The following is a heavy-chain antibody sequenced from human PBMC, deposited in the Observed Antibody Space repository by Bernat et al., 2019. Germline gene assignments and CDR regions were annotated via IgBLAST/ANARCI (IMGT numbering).Heavy chain of an antibody. J-gene: IGHJ5*02. CDR1: GYTFTGYY. Sequence: QVQLVQSGAEVKKPGASVKVSCKASGYTFTGYYMHWVRQAPGQGLEWMGWINPNSGGTNYAQKFKGWVTMTRDKSISTAYMELSRLRSDDTAVYYCAGGDRNGQQRVSFDPWGQGTLVTVSS. V-gene: IGHV1-2*04. CDR3: AGGDRNGQQRVSFDP. D-gene: IGHD6-6*01. CDR2: INPNSGGT.